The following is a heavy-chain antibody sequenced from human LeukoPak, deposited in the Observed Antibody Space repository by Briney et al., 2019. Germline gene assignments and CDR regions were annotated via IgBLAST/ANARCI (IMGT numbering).Heavy chain of an antibody. CDR2: IIPIFGTA. Sequence: GASVKVSCKASGGTFSSYAISWVRQAPGQGLEWMGGIIPIFGTAYYAQKFQGRVTITADESTSTAYMELSSLRSEDTAVYYCASFVVVPAAPRLTSFFDYWGQGTLVTVSS. J-gene: IGHJ4*02. V-gene: IGHV1-69*13. D-gene: IGHD2-2*01. CDR3: ASFVVVPAAPRLTSFFDY. CDR1: GGTFSSYA.